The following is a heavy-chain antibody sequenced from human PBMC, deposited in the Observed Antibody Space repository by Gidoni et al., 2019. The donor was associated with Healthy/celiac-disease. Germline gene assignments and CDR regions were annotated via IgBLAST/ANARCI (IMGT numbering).Heavy chain of an antibody. V-gene: IGHV3-33*01. D-gene: IGHD4-17*01. CDR3: AREGDGDHTPVAFDI. CDR1: GFTFSRYG. Sequence: QVQLVESGGGVVQPGRSLRLSCAASGFTFSRYGMHWVRQAPGKGLEWVAVIWYDGSNKYYADSVKGRFTISRDNSKNTLYLQMNSLRAEDTAVYYCAREGDGDHTPVAFDIWGQGTMVTVSS. J-gene: IGHJ3*02. CDR2: IWYDGSNK.